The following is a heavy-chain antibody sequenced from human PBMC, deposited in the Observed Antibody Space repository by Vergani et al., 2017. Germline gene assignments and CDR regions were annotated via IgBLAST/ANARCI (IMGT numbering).Heavy chain of an antibody. D-gene: IGHD3-9*01. Sequence: QVQLQESGPRLVKPSETLSLICSVSGYSISSGYFWGWIRQSPGKGLEWIGNIYHSGGAYYNPSLKGRVTISVDTSKNQFSLEVTSVTAADTAIYFCARTESFILRYFHWALWGQGTLVTVSS. CDR2: IYHSGGA. J-gene: IGHJ4*02. V-gene: IGHV4-38-2*02. CDR3: ARTESFILRYFHWAL. CDR1: GYSISSGYF.